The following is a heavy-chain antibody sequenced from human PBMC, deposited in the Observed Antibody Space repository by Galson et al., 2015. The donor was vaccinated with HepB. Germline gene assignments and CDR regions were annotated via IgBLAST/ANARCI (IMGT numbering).Heavy chain of an antibody. D-gene: IGHD3-10*01. CDR3: ATDVMVRGVIITDY. J-gene: IGHJ4*02. CDR2: ISYDGSNK. Sequence: SLRLSCAASGFTFSSYGMHWVRQAPGKGLEWVAVISYDGSNKYYADSVKGRFTISRDNSKNTLYLQMNSLRAEDTAVYYCATDVMVRGVIITDYWGQGTLVTVSS. CDR1: GFTFSSYG. V-gene: IGHV3-30*03.